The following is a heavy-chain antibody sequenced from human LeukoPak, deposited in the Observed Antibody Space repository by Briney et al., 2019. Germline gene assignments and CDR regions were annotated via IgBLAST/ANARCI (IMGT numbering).Heavy chain of an antibody. V-gene: IGHV4-34*01. CDR3: ATRPDIAATGPGWFDP. Sequence: SXXXXVYGGXFSGXXXSWVXEPXXXXXEXVGEXNHSGSTNYNSSLQSRVTISVDTSKNQFSLTLSSVTAADTAVHYCATRPDIAATGPGWFDPWGQGPLVTVSS. CDR2: XNHSGST. D-gene: IGHD6-13*01. CDR1: GGXFSGXX. J-gene: IGHJ5*02.